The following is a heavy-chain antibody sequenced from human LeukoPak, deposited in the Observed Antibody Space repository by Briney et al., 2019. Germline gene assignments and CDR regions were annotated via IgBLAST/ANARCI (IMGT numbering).Heavy chain of an antibody. D-gene: IGHD6-19*01. V-gene: IGHV3-66*01. CDR1: GFTVSSNY. Sequence: GGSLRLSCAASGFTVSSNYMNWVRQAPGKGLEWVSIVYSDGSTHYADSVKGRFTISRDNSKNTLYLQMNSLRAEDTAIYYCAKVGSSGWYRVYWGQGTLVTVSS. CDR2: VYSDGST. CDR3: AKVGSSGWYRVY. J-gene: IGHJ4*02.